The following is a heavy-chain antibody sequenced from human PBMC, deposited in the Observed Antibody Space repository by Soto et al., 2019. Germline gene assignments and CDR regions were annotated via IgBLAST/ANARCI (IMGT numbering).Heavy chain of an antibody. CDR2: IYVSGTT. CDR1: GYSISSSNW. D-gene: IGHD1-26*01. Sequence: SETLSLTCAVSGYSISSSNWWGYIRQPPGKGLEWIGYIYVSGTTYYNPSLKSRVTMSVDTSKNQFSLKLTSVTAVDTAVYYCARREIQGPIDYWGQGALVTVS. J-gene: IGHJ4*02. CDR3: ARREIQGPIDY. V-gene: IGHV4-28*01.